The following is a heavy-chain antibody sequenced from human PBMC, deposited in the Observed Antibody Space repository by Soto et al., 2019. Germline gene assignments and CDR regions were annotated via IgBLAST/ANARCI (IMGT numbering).Heavy chain of an antibody. D-gene: IGHD1-26*01. J-gene: IGHJ6*02. V-gene: IGHV4-4*02. CDR2: IYHSGST. CDR3: ARVSGSYYYGMDV. CDR1: GGSISSSNW. Sequence: QVQLQESGPGLVKPSGTLSLTCVVSGGSISSSNWWSWVRQRPGKGLEWIGEIYHSGSTNYNPSLKSRVTISVDKSKNQFSLKLSSVIAADTAVYYCARVSGSYYYGMDVWGQGTTVTVSS.